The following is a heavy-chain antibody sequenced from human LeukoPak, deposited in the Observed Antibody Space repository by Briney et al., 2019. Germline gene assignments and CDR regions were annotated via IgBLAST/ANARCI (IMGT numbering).Heavy chain of an antibody. Sequence: GRPLRLSCAASGFTFSSYAMHWVRQAPGKGLEWVAVISYDGSNKYYADSVKGRFTISRDNSKNTLYLQMNSLRAEDTAVYYCARADFWSGYFYFDYWGQGTLVTVSS. D-gene: IGHD3-3*01. J-gene: IGHJ4*02. CDR2: ISYDGSNK. V-gene: IGHV3-30-3*01. CDR1: GFTFSSYA. CDR3: ARADFWSGYFYFDY.